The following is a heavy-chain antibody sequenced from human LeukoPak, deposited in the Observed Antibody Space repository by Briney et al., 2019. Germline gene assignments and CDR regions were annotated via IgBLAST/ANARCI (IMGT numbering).Heavy chain of an antibody. Sequence: GGSLRLSCAASGFTFSNFGMHWVRQAPGKGLEWVAFIRFDGTSEFYADPVKARFTISRDNSQNTVSLQLNNLRIEDTALYYCAKRSLSGPSGHYYYMDVWGKGTTVTVSS. CDR1: GFTFSNFG. V-gene: IGHV3-30*02. J-gene: IGHJ6*03. CDR3: AKRSLSGPSGHYYYMDV. D-gene: IGHD3-3*01. CDR2: IRFDGTSE.